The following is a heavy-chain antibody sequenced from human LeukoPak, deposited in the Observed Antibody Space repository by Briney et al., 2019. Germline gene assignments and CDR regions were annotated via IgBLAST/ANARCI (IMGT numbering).Heavy chain of an antibody. V-gene: IGHV3-48*04. CDR3: ARTYYDSSGHRNFDY. D-gene: IGHD3-22*01. CDR1: GFTFSSYS. Sequence: GGSLRLSCAASGFTFSSYSMSWVRQAPGKGLEWVSYISSSGSTIYYADAVKGRFTISRDNAKNSLYLQMNSLRAEDTAFYYCARTYYDSSGHRNFDYWGQGTLVTVSS. J-gene: IGHJ4*02. CDR2: ISSSGSTI.